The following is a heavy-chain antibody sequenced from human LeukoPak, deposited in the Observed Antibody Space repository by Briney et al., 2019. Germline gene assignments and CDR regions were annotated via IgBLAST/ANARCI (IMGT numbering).Heavy chain of an antibody. CDR2: ISTTSSYI. J-gene: IGHJ4*02. CDR3: ARGLSSGWYYGPDY. Sequence: GGSLRLSCAASGFTLSVYSMNWVRQAPGKGLERVSCISTTSSYIYYADSVKGRFTISRDNAKNSLYLQMNSLRAEDTAVYYCARGLSSGWYYGPDYWGQGTLVTVSS. D-gene: IGHD6-19*01. V-gene: IGHV3-21*01. CDR1: GFTLSVYS.